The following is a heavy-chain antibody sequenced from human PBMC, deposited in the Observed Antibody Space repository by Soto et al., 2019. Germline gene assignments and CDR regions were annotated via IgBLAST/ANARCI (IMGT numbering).Heavy chain of an antibody. Sequence: HVRLAESGPGLVKPSETLALICSVSGGAVKNADYFWSWIRHHPENGLEWIGYIYYSGSTRYNPSFKHRATRSIDTSKNQFSLRLNSVTVADTAVYFCARDADYGVSRGGMDAWGRGTTVTVSS. D-gene: IGHD4-17*01. V-gene: IGHV4-31*03. CDR2: IYYSGST. J-gene: IGHJ6*02. CDR3: ARDADYGVSRGGMDA. CDR1: GGAVKNADYF.